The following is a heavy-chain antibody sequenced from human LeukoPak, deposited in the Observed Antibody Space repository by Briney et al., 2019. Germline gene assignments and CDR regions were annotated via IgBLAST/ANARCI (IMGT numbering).Heavy chain of an antibody. CDR3: ARDRGVGATPPFDY. J-gene: IGHJ4*02. Sequence: ASVKVSCKASGGTFSSYTISWFRQPPGQGLEWMGRIIPILGIANYAQKFQGRVTVTADKSTSTAYMELSSLRSEDTAVYYCARDRGVGATPPFDYWGQGTLVTVSS. CDR2: IIPILGIA. V-gene: IGHV1-69*04. D-gene: IGHD1-26*01. CDR1: GGTFSSYT.